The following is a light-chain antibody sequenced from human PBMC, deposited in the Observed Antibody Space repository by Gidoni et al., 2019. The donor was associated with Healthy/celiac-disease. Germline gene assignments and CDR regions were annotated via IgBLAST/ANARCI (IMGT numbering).Light chain of an antibody. CDR1: QSISSY. V-gene: IGKV1-39*01. J-gene: IGKJ5*01. CDR2: AAS. Sequence: DIQMTQSPSSLSASVGDRVTITCLASQSISSYLNWYQQKPGKAPKLLIYAASSLQSGVPSRFSGSGSGTDFTLTISSLQPEDFATYYCQQSYRTPPAFGQGSRLEIK. CDR3: QQSYRTPPA.